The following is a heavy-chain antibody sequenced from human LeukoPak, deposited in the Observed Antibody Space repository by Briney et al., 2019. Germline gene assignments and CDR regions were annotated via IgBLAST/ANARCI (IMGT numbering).Heavy chain of an antibody. CDR1: GFTFSSYS. Sequence: GVSLRLSCAASGFTFSSYSMNWLRQAPGKGLEWVTSISSSSSYIYYADSVKGRFTISRDNAKNSLYLQMNSLRAEDTAVYYCARDQEDYDFWSGYPFDYWGQGTLVTVSS. CDR2: ISSSSSYI. J-gene: IGHJ4*02. V-gene: IGHV3-21*01. D-gene: IGHD3-3*01. CDR3: ARDQEDYDFWSGYPFDY.